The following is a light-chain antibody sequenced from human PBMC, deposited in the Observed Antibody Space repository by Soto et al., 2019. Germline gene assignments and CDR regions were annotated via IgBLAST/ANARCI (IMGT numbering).Light chain of an antibody. Sequence: EIVLTQSPGTLSLSPGERATLSCRASQSVSDSSLAWYHQKPGQAPRLLIYGASRRATGIQDTFSGSGSGTDVTLTISRLEPEDFAVYYCQLYGDSPMYTFGQGTKLEIK. CDR3: QLYGDSPMYT. V-gene: IGKV3-20*01. J-gene: IGKJ2*01. CDR1: QSVSDSS. CDR2: GAS.